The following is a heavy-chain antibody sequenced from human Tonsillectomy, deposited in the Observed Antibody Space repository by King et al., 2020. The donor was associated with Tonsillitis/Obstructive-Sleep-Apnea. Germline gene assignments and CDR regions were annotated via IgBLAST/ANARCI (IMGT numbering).Heavy chain of an antibody. V-gene: IGHV3-53*01. CDR2: IYSGGST. D-gene: IGHD3-3*01. CDR3: AREGGAGYDFWSGYYGYYYYGMDV. Sequence: DVQLVESGGGLIQPGGSLRLSCAASGFTVSSNYMSWVRQAPGKGLEWVSVIYSGGSTYYADSVKGRFTISRDNSKNTLYLQMNSLRAEDTAVYYCAREGGAGYDFWSGYYGYYYYGMDVWGQGTTVTVFS. CDR1: GFTVSSNY. J-gene: IGHJ6*02.